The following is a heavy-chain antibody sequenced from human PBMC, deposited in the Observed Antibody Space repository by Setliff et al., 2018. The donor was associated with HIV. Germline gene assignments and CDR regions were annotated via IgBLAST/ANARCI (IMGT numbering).Heavy chain of an antibody. J-gene: IGHJ2*01. D-gene: IGHD1-1*01. V-gene: IGHV1-69*06. CDR2: IIPLFNSP. CDR3: ARLENWRYDRWDWYFDL. CDR1: GGALSTYA. Sequence: GASVKVSCKASGGALSTYAISWVRQAPGQGLEWMGRIIPLFNSPTYAPKFRGRVTITADKSTMTAYVELSSLTSEDTALYYCARLENWRYDRWDWYFDLWGRGTLVTVSS.